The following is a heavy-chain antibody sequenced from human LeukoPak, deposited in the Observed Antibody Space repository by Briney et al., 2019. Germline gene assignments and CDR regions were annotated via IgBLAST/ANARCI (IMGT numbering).Heavy chain of an antibody. D-gene: IGHD2-15*01. CDR1: GDSVSSNSAA. CDR2: TYYRSKWHD. V-gene: IGHV6-1*01. J-gene: IGHJ4*02. Sequence: SQTLSLTCAISGDSVSSNSAAWNWIRQSPSRGLEWLGRTYYRSKWHDGYALSVKSRITINADTSKNHFSLQLNSVTPEDTAVYYCARGYSGMIDQWGQGTLVTVSS. CDR3: ARGYSGMIDQ.